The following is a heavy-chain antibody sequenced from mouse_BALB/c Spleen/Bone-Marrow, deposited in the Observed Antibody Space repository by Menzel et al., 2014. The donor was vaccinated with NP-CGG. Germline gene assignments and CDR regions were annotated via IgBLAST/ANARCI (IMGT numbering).Heavy chain of an antibody. V-gene: IGHV5-17*02. J-gene: IGHJ2*01. CDR3: ARGDY. CDR2: ISSGSSSI. CDR1: GFTFSRFG. Sequence: EVKVVESGGGLVQPGGSRKLSCAASGFTFSRFGMHWVPQAPEKGLEWVAYISSGSSSIYYSDTVRGRFTISRDNPMDTLFLQMTSLRSEDTAMYYCARGDYWGQGTILTVSS.